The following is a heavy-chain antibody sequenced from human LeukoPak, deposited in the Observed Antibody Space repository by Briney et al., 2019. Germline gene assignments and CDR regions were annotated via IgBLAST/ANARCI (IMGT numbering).Heavy chain of an antibody. V-gene: IGHV1-3*01. Sequence: ASVKVSCKASGYTFTSYAMHWVRQAPGQRLEWKGWINAGNGNTKYSQKFQGRVTITRDTSASTAYMELSSLRSEDTAVYYCARVHSGYDSSYRYWGQGTLVTVSS. CDR3: ARVHSGYDSSYRY. CDR1: GYTFTSYA. J-gene: IGHJ4*02. D-gene: IGHD5-12*01. CDR2: INAGNGNT.